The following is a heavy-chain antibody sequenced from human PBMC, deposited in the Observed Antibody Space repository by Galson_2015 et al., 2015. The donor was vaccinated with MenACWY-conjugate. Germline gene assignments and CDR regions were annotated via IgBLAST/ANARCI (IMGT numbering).Heavy chain of an antibody. V-gene: IGHV3-7*03. J-gene: IGHJ4*02. CDR1: GFTFNNYW. Sequence: SLRLSCAASGFTFNNYWMSWVRQAPGKGLEWVANIKKDGSQKNSVDSVKGRFTLSRDNAKNSLYLQMNSLKAEDTAVYYCARERALALWGQGTLVSVSS. CDR3: ARERALAL. D-gene: IGHD3-3*02. CDR2: IKKDGSQK.